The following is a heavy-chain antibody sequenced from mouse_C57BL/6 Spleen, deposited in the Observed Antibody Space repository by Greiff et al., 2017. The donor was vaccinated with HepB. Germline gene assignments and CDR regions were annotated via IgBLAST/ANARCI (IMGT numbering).Heavy chain of an antibody. J-gene: IGHJ4*01. D-gene: IGHD2-3*01. V-gene: IGHV5-4*03. Sequence: EVMLVESGGGLVKPGGSLKLSCAASGFTFSSYAMSWVRQTPEKRLEWVATISDGGSYTYYPDNVKGRFTISRDNAKNNLYLQMSHLKSEDTAMYYCARSSIYDGYYDAMDYWGQGTSVTVSS. CDR2: ISDGGSYT. CDR1: GFTFSSYA. CDR3: ARSSIYDGYYDAMDY.